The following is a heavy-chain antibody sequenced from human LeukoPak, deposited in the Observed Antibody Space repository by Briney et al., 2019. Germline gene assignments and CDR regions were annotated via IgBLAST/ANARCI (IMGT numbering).Heavy chain of an antibody. V-gene: IGHV3-66*01. D-gene: IGHD2-2*01. CDR1: GFTVSSNY. CDR3: AKEGGSSTSCCNYNWFDP. Sequence: PGGSLRLSCAASGFTVSSNYMSWVRQAPGKGLEWVSVIYSGGSTYYADSVKGRFTISRDNSKNTLYLQMNSLRAEDTAVYYCAKEGGSSTSCCNYNWFDPWGQGTLVIVSS. J-gene: IGHJ5*02. CDR2: IYSGGST.